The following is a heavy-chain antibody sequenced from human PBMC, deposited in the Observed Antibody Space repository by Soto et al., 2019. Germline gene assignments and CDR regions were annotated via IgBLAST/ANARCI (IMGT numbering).Heavy chain of an antibody. D-gene: IGHD5-18*01. CDR3: ARLADRYGFDH. CDR1: GFTLSRNP. V-gene: IGHV3-30*04. Sequence: QVQLVESGGGVVQPGGSLRLSCAASGFTLSRNPMHWVRQAPGKGLEWVAFLTYDEKDGFYADSVKGRFTISRDNSQNTLFLQMNSLTPEDTALYYCARLADRYGFDHWGQGTLVTVSS. CDR2: LTYDEKDG. J-gene: IGHJ4*02.